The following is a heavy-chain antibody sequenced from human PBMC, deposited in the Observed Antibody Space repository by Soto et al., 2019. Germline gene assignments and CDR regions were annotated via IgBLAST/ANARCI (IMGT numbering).Heavy chain of an antibody. CDR3: AKDFSRPSVFGVVYDAFDI. CDR2: ISGSGGST. CDR1: GFTFSSYA. J-gene: IGHJ3*02. Sequence: GGSLRLSCAASGFTFSSYAMSWVRQAPGKGLEWVSAISGSGGSTYYADSVKGRFTISRDNSKNTLYLQMNSLRAEDTAVYYCAKDFSRPSVFGVVYDAFDIWGQGTMVTVSS. D-gene: IGHD3-3*01. V-gene: IGHV3-23*01.